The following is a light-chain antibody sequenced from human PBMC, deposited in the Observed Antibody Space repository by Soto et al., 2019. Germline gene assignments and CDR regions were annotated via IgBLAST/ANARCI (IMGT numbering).Light chain of an antibody. CDR1: QGISSY. CDR2: AAS. V-gene: IGKV1-8*01. J-gene: IGKJ2*01. Sequence: IRMTQSPSSFSAATGNSVTITFRASQGISSYLAWYQQKPGKAPKLLIYAASTLQSGVPSRFSGSGSGTDFTLTISCLQSEDVATYYCQPYYSYPYSFGQGTKLEIK. CDR3: QPYYSYPYS.